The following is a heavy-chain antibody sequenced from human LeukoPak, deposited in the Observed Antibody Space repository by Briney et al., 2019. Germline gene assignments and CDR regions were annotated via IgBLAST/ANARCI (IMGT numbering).Heavy chain of an antibody. CDR2: ISGSGGST. CDR1: GFTFSSYG. CDR3: AKGRYYDILTGYYNDY. Sequence: PGGSLRLSCAASGFTFSSYGMSWVRQAPGKGLEWVSAISGSGGSTYYADSVKGRFTISRDNSKNTLYLQMNSLRAEDTAVYYCAKGRYYDILTGYYNDYWGQGTLVTVSS. V-gene: IGHV3-23*01. J-gene: IGHJ4*02. D-gene: IGHD3-9*01.